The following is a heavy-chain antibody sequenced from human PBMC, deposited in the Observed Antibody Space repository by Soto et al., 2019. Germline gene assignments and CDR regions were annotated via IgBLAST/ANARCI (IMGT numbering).Heavy chain of an antibody. V-gene: IGHV1-2*02. D-gene: IGHD2-2*01. Sequence: ASVKVSCKASGDTFTANYIHWVRQAPGQGFEWMGWINPKSGGTNYAQKFQGRVTITADESTSTAYMELSSLRSEDTAVYYCASSVLSRGAPRGYFDYWGQGTLVTVSS. J-gene: IGHJ4*02. CDR1: GDTFTANY. CDR2: INPKSGGT. CDR3: ASSVLSRGAPRGYFDY.